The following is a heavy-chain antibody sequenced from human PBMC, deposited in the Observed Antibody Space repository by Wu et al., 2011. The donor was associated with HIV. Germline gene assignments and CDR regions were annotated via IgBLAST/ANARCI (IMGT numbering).Heavy chain of an antibody. D-gene: IGHD6-19*01. V-gene: IGHV1-18*01. CDR3: ARLGYSSDRDDAFDV. J-gene: IGHJ3*01. Sequence: QLVAVVEREVEEAWDLSEGRPARRSGYIFSSYDIAWVRQAPGQGLEWMGWISPFNGDTRYAQTFRGRVIMTTDISTTSAYLEVKSLRSDDTAVYYCARLGYSSDRDDAFDVWGQGTMVIVSS. CDR1: GYIFSSYD. CDR2: ISPFNGDT.